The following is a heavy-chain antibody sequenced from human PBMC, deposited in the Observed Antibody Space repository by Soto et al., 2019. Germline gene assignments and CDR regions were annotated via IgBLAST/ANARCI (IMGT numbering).Heavy chain of an antibody. V-gene: IGHV3-33*01. D-gene: IGHD3-10*01. J-gene: IGHJ6*03. CDR3: ARVASSGSGSYLYYMDV. CDR2: IWYDGSNK. CDR1: GFTFSSYG. Sequence: GGSLRLSCAASGFTFSSYGMHWVRQAPGKGLEWVAVIWYDGSNKYYADSVKGRFTISRDNSKNTLYLQMNSLRAEDTAVYYCARVASSGSGSYLYYMDVWGKGTTVTVSS.